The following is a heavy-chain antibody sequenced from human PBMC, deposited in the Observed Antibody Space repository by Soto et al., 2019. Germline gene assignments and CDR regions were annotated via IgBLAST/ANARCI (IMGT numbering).Heavy chain of an antibody. Sequence: GSLRLSCLASRFTFSNYWMSWVLQSPGKVLQWVTNIHRDVSEKYYVDSLKGRFTISRDNAENSLYPQVNSVRAEDTAMYYCTRVVVGSYGYFDYWRKGALVTVSS. CDR2: IHRDVSEK. D-gene: IGHD2-15*01. V-gene: IGHV3-7*01. CDR3: TRVVVGSYGYFDY. CDR1: RFTFSNYW. J-gene: IGHJ4*02.